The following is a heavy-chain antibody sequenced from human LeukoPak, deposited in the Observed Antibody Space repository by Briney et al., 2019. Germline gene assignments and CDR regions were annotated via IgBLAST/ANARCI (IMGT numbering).Heavy chain of an antibody. V-gene: IGHV3-23*01. D-gene: IGHD6-19*01. CDR3: TTHSGIAVAGTPLTDY. CDR2: ISGSGGST. CDR1: GFTFSSYA. J-gene: IGHJ4*02. Sequence: GGSLRLSCAASGFTFSSYAMSWVRQAPGKGLEWVSAISGSGGSTYYADSVKGRFTISRDNSKNTLYLQMNSLKTEDTAVYYCTTHSGIAVAGTPLTDYWGQGTLVTVSS.